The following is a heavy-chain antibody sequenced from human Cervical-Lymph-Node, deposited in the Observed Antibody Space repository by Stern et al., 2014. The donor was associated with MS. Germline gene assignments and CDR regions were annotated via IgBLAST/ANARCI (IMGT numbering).Heavy chain of an antibody. Sequence: EVQLLESGGGSVQPGRSLRLSCAASGFTFDDTAKHWVRQAPGKGLEWVSGICWNSNNIGYAYSVRCRFTISRDNAKNSLYLQMNGLRPEDTALYYCAKDISERHYYFDSWGEGTLVTVSS. D-gene: IGHD3-16*02. V-gene: IGHV3-9*01. CDR2: ICWNSNNI. CDR1: GFTFDDTA. J-gene: IGHJ4*02. CDR3: AKDISERHYYFDS.